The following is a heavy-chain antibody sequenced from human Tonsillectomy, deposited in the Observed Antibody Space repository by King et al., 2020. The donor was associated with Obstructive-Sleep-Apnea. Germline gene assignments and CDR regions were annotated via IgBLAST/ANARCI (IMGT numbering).Heavy chain of an antibody. CDR3: ARRIAVAGTNWFDP. Sequence: QLQESGPGLVKPSETLSLTCTVSGGSISSSSYYWGWIRQPPGKGLEWIGSIYYSGSTYYNPSLKSRVTISVDTSKNQFSLKRSSVTAADTAVYYCARRIAVAGTNWFDPWGQGTLVTVSS. D-gene: IGHD6-19*01. CDR1: GGSISSSSYY. V-gene: IGHV4-39*01. CDR2: IYYSGST. J-gene: IGHJ5*02.